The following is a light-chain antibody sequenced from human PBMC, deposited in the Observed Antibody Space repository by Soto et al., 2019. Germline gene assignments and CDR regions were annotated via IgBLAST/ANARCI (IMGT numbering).Light chain of an antibody. Sequence: DVVMTHTPLSLSVAPGQPASISCKSSQSLLHITGETFPFWYLQKPGQSPQLLIYEVSTRVSGVPDRFSGSGSGTDFTLEISRVETDDVGIYYCMQSTQLPPTFGQGTRLEIK. CDR2: EVS. CDR1: QSLLHITGETF. CDR3: MQSTQLPPT. J-gene: IGKJ5*01. V-gene: IGKV2D-29*02.